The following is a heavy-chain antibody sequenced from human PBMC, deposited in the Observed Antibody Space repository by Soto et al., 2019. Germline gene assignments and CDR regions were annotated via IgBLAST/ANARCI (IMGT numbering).Heavy chain of an antibody. V-gene: IGHV4-4*07. Sequence: ASETLSLTCTVSGGSISSYYWSWIRQPAGKGLEWIGRIYTSGSTNYKPSLKSRVTMSVDTSKNQFSLKLSSVTAADTAMYYCASRIRDYYGMDVWGQGTTVTVSS. CDR1: GGSISSYY. J-gene: IGHJ6*02. CDR3: ASRIRDYYGMDV. D-gene: IGHD3-3*02. CDR2: IYTSGST.